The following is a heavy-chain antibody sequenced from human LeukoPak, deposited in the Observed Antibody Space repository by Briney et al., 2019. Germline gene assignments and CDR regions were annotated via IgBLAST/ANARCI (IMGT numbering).Heavy chain of an antibody. CDR2: IKSKTDAGTT. CDR1: GFTFSNAW. D-gene: IGHD6-6*01. J-gene: IGHJ3*02. V-gene: IGHV3-15*01. CDR3: TTGIGIAARGADAFDI. Sequence: PGGSLRLSCAASGFTFSNAWMSWVRQAPGKGLEWVGRIKSKTDAGTTDYAAPVKGRFTISRDDSNNTLYLQMHSPKTEDTAVYYCTTGIGIAARGADAFDIWGQGTMVTVSS.